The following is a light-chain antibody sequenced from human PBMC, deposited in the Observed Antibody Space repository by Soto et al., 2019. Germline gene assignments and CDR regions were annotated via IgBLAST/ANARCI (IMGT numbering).Light chain of an antibody. CDR2: DAS. CDR3: QQYDNLPLT. J-gene: IGKJ5*01. V-gene: IGKV1-5*01. Sequence: ASAGDRVTIPCRASQSLSNWLAWYQQKPGKAPKLLIYDASTLESGVPSKFSGSGSGTDFTFTISSLQPEDIATYYCQQYDNLPLTFGQGTRLEIK. CDR1: QSLSNW.